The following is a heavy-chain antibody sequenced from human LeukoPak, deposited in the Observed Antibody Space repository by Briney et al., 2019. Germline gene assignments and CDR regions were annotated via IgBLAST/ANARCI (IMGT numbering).Heavy chain of an antibody. CDR1: GGSFSGYY. Sequence: PSETLSLTCAVYGGSFSGYYWSWIRQPPGKGLEWIGEINHSGSTNYNPSLKSRVTISVDTSKNQFSLKLSSVTAADTAVYFCASGSSGYDPWGQGTLVTVSS. V-gene: IGHV4-34*01. D-gene: IGHD5-12*01. CDR3: ASGSSGYDP. J-gene: IGHJ5*02. CDR2: INHSGST.